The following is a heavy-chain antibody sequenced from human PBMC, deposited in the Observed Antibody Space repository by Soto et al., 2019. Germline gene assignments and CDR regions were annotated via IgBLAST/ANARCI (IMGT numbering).Heavy chain of an antibody. CDR3: VSELPTWYNWFDP. CDR1: GFTFSSYG. Sequence: PGGSLRLSCAASGFTFSSYGMHWVRQAPGKGLEWVAVISYDGSNKYYADSVKGRFTISRDNSKNTLYLQMNSLRAEDTAVYYCVSELPTWYNWFDPWGQGTLVTVSS. V-gene: IGHV3-30*03. CDR2: ISYDGSNK. J-gene: IGHJ5*02. D-gene: IGHD1-26*01.